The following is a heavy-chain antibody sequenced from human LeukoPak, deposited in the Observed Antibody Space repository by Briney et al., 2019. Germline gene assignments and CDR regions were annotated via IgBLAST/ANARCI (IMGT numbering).Heavy chain of an antibody. CDR1: GGSISSYY. CDR3: ARRTDYSGWYYFDH. V-gene: IGHV4-59*01. J-gene: IGHJ4*02. D-gene: IGHD6-19*01. Sequence: PSETLSLTCTVSGGSISSYYWTWIRQPPGKGLEWITSIYSSGSTSYNPSLKSRVTISVDTSKNQFSLKLRSVTAADTAVYYCARRTDYSGWYYFDHWGQGILATVSS. CDR2: IYSSGST.